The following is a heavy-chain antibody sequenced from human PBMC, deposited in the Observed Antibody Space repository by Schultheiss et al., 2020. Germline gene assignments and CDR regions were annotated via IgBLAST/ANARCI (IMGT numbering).Heavy chain of an antibody. CDR2: INAGNGNT. D-gene: IGHD4-17*01. CDR3: ARDVGYGDYDNWFDP. CDR1: GYTFTSYA. V-gene: IGHV1-3*01. J-gene: IGHJ5*02. Sequence: ASVKVSCKASGYTFTSYAMHWVRQAPGQRLEWMGWINAGNGNTKYSQKFQGRVTITRDTSASTAYMELRSLRSDDTAVYYCARDVGYGDYDNWFDPWGQGTLVTVSS.